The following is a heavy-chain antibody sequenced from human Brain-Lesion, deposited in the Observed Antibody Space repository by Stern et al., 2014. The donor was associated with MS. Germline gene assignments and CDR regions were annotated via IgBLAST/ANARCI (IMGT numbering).Heavy chain of an antibody. J-gene: IGHJ6*02. D-gene: IGHD2-15*01. Sequence: EVQLVESGGGLMQPGGSLRLSCVASGFTVSSTYMSWVRQAPGKGLEWVSVLYSGGNTRYRDSVKGRFTISRDTSKNTLYLQMDSLRADDTAVYYCARYCSGGSCYFHGLDVWGQGTTVTVSS. CDR3: ARYCSGGSCYFHGLDV. CDR2: LYSGGNT. CDR1: GFTVSSTY. V-gene: IGHV3-53*01.